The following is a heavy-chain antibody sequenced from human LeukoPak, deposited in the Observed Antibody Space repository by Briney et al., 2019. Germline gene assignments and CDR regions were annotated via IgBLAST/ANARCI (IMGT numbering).Heavy chain of an antibody. CDR3: ARLQWELFRGEAFDI. CDR2: IYYSGST. CDR1: GGSINSSSYY. V-gene: IGHV4-39*01. D-gene: IGHD1-26*01. Sequence: PSETLSLTCTVSGGSINSSSYYWGWIRQPPGKGLEWIGSIYYSGSTYYNPSLKSRVTISVDTSKNQFSLKLSSVTAADTAVYYCARLQWELFRGEAFDIWGQGTMVTVSS. J-gene: IGHJ3*02.